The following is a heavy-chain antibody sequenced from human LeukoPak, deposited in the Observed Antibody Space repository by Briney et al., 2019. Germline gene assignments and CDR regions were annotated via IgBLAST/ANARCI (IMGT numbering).Heavy chain of an antibody. CDR2: IYYSGST. CDR1: GXSISSYY. V-gene: IGHV4-59*01. D-gene: IGHD3-22*01. J-gene: IGHJ4*02. Sequence: SETLSLTCTVSGXSISSYYWNWIRQPPGKGLEWIGYIYYSGSTNYNPSLKSRVTISVDTSKNQFSLRLSSVTAADTAVYYYARGADSSGYYSIFYFDYWGQGTLVTVSS. CDR3: ARGADSSGYYSIFYFDY.